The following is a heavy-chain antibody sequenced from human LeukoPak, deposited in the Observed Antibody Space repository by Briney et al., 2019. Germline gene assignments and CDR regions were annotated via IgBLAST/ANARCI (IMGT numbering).Heavy chain of an antibody. J-gene: IGHJ5*01. Sequence: SQTLSLTCAISGDSISSNDASWNWIRQSPSRGLEWLGRTYYRSKWYDDYAVSVKGRMTIYPDTSKNQFSLQLNSVTPEDTAVYYCARGASGWHVSVLDSWGQGTPVTVSS. CDR2: TYYRSKWYD. CDR3: ARGASGWHVSVLDS. V-gene: IGHV6-1*01. CDR1: GDSISSNDAS. D-gene: IGHD6-25*01.